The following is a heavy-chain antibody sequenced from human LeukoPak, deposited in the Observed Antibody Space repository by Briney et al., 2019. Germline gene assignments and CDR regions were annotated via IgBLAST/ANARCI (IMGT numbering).Heavy chain of an antibody. D-gene: IGHD5-18*01. CDR3: ARGWLLGRFDY. V-gene: IGHV1-69*05. J-gene: IGHJ4*02. CDR2: IIPIFGTA. CDR1: GGTFSSYA. Sequence: ASVKVSCKASGGTFSSYAISWVRQAPGQGLEWMGGIIPIFGTANYAQKFQGRVTITTDESTSPAYMELSSLRSEDTAVYYCARGWLLGRFDYWGQGTLVTVSS.